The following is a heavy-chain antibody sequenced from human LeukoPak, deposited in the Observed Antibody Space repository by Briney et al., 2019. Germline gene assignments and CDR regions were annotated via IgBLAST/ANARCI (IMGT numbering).Heavy chain of an antibody. Sequence: GGSLRLSCAASGFTFSSYEMNWVRQAPGKGLEWVSYISSSGSTIYYADSVKGRFTISRDNAKNPLYLQMNSLRAEDTAVYYCARRLQDAFDIWGQGTMVTVSS. J-gene: IGHJ3*02. D-gene: IGHD6-25*01. CDR1: GFTFSSYE. V-gene: IGHV3-48*03. CDR2: ISSSGSTI. CDR3: ARRLQDAFDI.